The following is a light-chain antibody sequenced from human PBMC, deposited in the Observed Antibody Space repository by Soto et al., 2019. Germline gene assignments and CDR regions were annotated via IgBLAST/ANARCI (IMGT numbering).Light chain of an antibody. CDR2: AAS. CDR3: QQSYSTPST. Sequence: DIQMTQSPSSLSASVGDRVTITCRASQSISSYLNWYQQKPGKAPKLLIYAASSLQSGVPSRFSGSGSGTDFTLTISILQPADVATYYCQQSYSTPSTFGQRTKVEIK. V-gene: IGKV1-39*01. CDR1: QSISSY. J-gene: IGKJ1*01.